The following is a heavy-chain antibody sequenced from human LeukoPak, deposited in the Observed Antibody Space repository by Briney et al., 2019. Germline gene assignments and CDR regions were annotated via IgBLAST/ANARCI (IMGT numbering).Heavy chain of an antibody. CDR2: IYYSGST. D-gene: IGHD2-2*01. Sequence: SETLSLTCTVSGGSISSSSYYWGWIRQPPGKGLEWIGSIYYSGSTYYNPSLKSRVTISVDTSKNQFSLKLSSVTAADTAVYYCARLVNYFDYWGQGTLVTVSS. J-gene: IGHJ4*02. CDR1: GGSISSSSYY. V-gene: IGHV4-39*01. CDR3: ARLVNYFDY.